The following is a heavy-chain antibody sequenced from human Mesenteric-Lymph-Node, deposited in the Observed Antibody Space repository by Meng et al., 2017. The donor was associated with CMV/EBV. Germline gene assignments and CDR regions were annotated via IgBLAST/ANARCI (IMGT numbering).Heavy chain of an antibody. Sequence: GESLKISCAASGFSFSNYWMDWVRQVPGKGLVWVSRINSDGSVTTYADSVKGRFTISRDNAKNSSYLQMNSLRADDTAVYYCARGVQYTTHYYYYGLDVWGQGTTVTVSS. CDR1: GFSFSNYW. D-gene: IGHD1-1*01. CDR3: ARGVQYTTHYYYYGLDV. CDR2: INSDGSVT. J-gene: IGHJ6*02. V-gene: IGHV3-74*03.